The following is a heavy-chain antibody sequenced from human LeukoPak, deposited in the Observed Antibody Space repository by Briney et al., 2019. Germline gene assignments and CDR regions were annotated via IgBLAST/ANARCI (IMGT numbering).Heavy chain of an antibody. CDR2: IDTDGSST. J-gene: IGHJ4*02. CDR3: TRDRYGDYSDY. CDR1: GFTFSTYW. V-gene: IGHV3-74*01. D-gene: IGHD4-17*01. Sequence: GESLRLSCAASGFTFSTYWMHWVRQAPGKGLVWVSRIDTDGSSTSYADSVKGRFTISRDNAKNTLYLQMNSLRAEDTAVYYCTRDRYGDYSDYWGQGILVTVSS.